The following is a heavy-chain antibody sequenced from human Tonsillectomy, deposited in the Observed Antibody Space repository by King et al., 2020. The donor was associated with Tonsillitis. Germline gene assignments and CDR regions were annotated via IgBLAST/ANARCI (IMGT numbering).Heavy chain of an antibody. CDR3: ARTPVPAANYYYDSMDV. J-gene: IGHJ6*02. V-gene: IGHV3-30-3*01. CDR1: GFTFRTYA. D-gene: IGHD2-2*01. CDR2: ISYDGSNK. Sequence: VQLVESGGGVVQPGRSLRLPCAASGFTFRTYAMHWVRQAPGKGLEWGAVISYDGSNKYYADSVKGRFTVSRDNSRNTLYLHMNSLRGEDTAVYYCARTPVPAANYYYDSMDVWGQGTTVTVSS.